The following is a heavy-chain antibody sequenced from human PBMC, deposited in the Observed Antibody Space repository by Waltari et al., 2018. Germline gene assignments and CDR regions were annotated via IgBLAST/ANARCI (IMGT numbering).Heavy chain of an antibody. Sequence: QVQLVQSGAEVKKPGASVKVSCKASGYTFTGYYMHWVRQAPGQGLEWMGRINPTSGGTNYAQKFQGRVTMTRDTSISTAYMELSRLRSDDTAVYYCARDTVGVPSDYWGQGTLVTVSS. V-gene: IGHV1-2*06. J-gene: IGHJ4*02. CDR1: GYTFTGYY. CDR3: ARDTVGVPSDY. CDR2: INPTSGGT.